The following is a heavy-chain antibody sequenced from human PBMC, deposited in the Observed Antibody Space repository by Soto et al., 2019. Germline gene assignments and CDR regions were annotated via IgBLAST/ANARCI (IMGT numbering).Heavy chain of an antibody. CDR1: GFTVSSTY. V-gene: IGHV3-23*01. CDR2: VSASGLNT. D-gene: IGHD3-10*01. CDR3: ARGTPAEPGVGYYGMDV. Sequence: GGSLRLSCAASGFTVSSTYMTWVRQAPGKGLEWVSGVSASGLNTDYADPVKGRFYISRDNSKNTVSLHMNSLRAEDTALYYCARGTPAEPGVGYYGMDVWGQGTTVTVS. J-gene: IGHJ6*02.